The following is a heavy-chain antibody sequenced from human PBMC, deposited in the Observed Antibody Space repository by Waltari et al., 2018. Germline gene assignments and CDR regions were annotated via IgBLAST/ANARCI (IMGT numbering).Heavy chain of an antibody. CDR2: IIPIFGTA. D-gene: IGHD3-3*01. CDR3: ARDKYYDFWSGLTYYYYGMDV. V-gene: IGHV1-69*01. J-gene: IGHJ6*02. CDR1: GGTFSSYA. Sequence: KPGSSVKVSCKASGGTFSSYAISWVRQAPGQGLEWMGGIIPIFGTANYAQKFQGRVTITADESTSTAYMELSSLRSEDTAVYYCARDKYYDFWSGLTYYYYGMDVWGQGTTVTVSS.